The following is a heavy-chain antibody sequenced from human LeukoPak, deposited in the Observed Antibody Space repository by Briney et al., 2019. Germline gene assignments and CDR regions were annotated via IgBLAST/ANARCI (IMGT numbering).Heavy chain of an antibody. D-gene: IGHD1-20*01. Sequence: SGGSLRLSCAASGFTFSSYGMHWVRQAPGKGLEWVAFIRYDGSNKYYADSVKGRFTISRDNSKNTLYLQMNSLRAEDTAVYYCAKDLDNWNDGRYDYWGQGTLVTVSS. V-gene: IGHV3-30*02. J-gene: IGHJ4*02. CDR2: IRYDGSNK. CDR3: AKDLDNWNDGRYDY. CDR1: GFTFSSYG.